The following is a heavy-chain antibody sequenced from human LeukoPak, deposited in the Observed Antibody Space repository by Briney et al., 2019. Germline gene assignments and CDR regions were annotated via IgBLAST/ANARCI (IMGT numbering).Heavy chain of an antibody. Sequence: SQTLSLTCAISGDSVSSNSAAWNWIRQSPSRGLEWLGRTYYRSEWYNDYAVSLKSRITVNPDTSKNQFSLQLNSVTPEDTAVYYCVRSSSWYLWFDPWGQGTLVTVSS. D-gene: IGHD6-13*01. CDR1: GDSVSSNSAA. J-gene: IGHJ5*02. V-gene: IGHV6-1*01. CDR2: TYYRSEWYN. CDR3: VRSSSWYLWFDP.